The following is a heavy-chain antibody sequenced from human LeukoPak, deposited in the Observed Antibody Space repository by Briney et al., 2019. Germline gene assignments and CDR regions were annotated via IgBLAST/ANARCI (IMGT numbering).Heavy chain of an antibody. D-gene: IGHD3-3*01. J-gene: IGHJ4*02. CDR2: IYSGSTT. CDR1: GFTVSDKY. CDR3: AKDRQTITIFGVVNTPRANFDY. V-gene: IGHV3-53*05. Sequence: GGSLRLSCVVSGFTVSDKYMTWVRQAPGKGLEWVSVIYSGSTTFYADSVKGRFTISRDNSKNTLYLQMNSLRAEDTAVYYCAKDRQTITIFGVVNTPRANFDYWGQGTLVTVSS.